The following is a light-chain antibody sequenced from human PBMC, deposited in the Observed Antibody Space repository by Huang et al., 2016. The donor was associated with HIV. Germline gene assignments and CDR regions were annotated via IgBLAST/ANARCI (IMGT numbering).Light chain of an antibody. V-gene: IGKV1D-12*01. J-gene: IGKJ2*01. CDR1: QGIDSW. CDR3: LQTNSFPYT. CDR2: AAS. Sequence: DIQMTQSPSSVTASVGDRVTITCRASQGIDSWLAWYQQRPGKAPKVLFYAASSLQGGVPSRFSGSGSGTDFSLTINTLQPEDFATYYCLQTNSFPYTFGQGTNLEI.